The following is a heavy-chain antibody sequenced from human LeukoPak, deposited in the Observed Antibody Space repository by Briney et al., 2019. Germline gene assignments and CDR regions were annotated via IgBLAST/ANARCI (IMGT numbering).Heavy chain of an antibody. CDR2: ISAYNGNT. CDR3: ARARDSGTLDY. CDR1: GYTFTSYG. V-gene: IGHV1-18*01. D-gene: IGHD3-10*01. Sequence: WASVKVCCKASGYTFTSYGISWVRQAPGQGLEWMGWISAYNGNTNYAQKLQGRVTMTTDTSTSTAYMELRSLRSDDTAVYYCARARDSGTLDYWGQGTLVTVSS. J-gene: IGHJ4*02.